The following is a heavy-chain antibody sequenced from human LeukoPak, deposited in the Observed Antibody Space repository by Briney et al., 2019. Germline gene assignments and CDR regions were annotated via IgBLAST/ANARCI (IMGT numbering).Heavy chain of an antibody. Sequence: TNYAQKLQGRVTMTTDTSTSTAYMELRSLRSEDTAVYYCARDSKKCSSTSCYTRGETYYFDYWGQGTLVTVSS. J-gene: IGHJ4*02. CDR2: T. CDR3: ARDSKKCSSTSCYTRGETYYFDY. V-gene: IGHV1-18*01. D-gene: IGHD2-2*02.